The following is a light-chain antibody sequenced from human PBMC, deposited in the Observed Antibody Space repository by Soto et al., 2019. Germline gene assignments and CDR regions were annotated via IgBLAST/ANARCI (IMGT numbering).Light chain of an antibody. CDR3: SSSASSTSYV. J-gene: IGLJ1*01. CDR2: DVS. V-gene: IGLV2-14*01. CDR1: SSDVGGYNY. Sequence: QSALTQPASLSGSPGQSITISCTGTSSDVGGYNYVSWYQQHPGRAPKLMIYDVSDRPSGVSNRFSGSKSGNTASLTISGLQAEDEADYYCSSSASSTSYVFGTGTKLTVL.